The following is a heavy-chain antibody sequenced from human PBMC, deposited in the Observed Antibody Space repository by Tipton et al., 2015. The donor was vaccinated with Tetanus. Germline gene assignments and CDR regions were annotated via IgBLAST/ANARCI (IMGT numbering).Heavy chain of an antibody. D-gene: IGHD6-19*01. CDR1: GYTFTSYG. CDR2: NGGHNGDT. V-gene: IGHV1-18*01. J-gene: IGHJ4*02. Sequence: QSGAEVKTPGSSVKVSCKASGYTFTSYGINWVRQAPGQGLEWMGWNGGHNGDTNYAQKFQGRVTMTTDTSTNTAYMELRSLRSDDTAVYYCARLVRQWLVPEDYWGQGTLVTVSS. CDR3: ARLVRQWLVPEDY.